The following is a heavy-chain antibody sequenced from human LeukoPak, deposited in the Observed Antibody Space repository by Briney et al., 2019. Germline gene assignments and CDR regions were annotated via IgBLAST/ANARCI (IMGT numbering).Heavy chain of an antibody. CDR2: IFYSGST. J-gene: IGHJ4*02. V-gene: IGHV4-39*07. Sequence: GXSIXXXXYYWXXXXQPXXXXXXWIGSIFYSGSTYYNPSLKSRVTISVDTSKNQFSLKLSSVNAADTAVYYCARDKTTVTLFDYWGQGILVTVSS. CDR1: GXSIXXXXYY. D-gene: IGHD4-17*01. CDR3: ARDKTTVTLFDY.